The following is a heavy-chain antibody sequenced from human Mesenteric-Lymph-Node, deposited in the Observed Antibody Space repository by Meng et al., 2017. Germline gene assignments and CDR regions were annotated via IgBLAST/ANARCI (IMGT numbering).Heavy chain of an antibody. CDR1: GFTFSSYS. Sequence: GESLKISCAASGFTFSSYSMNWVRQAPGKGLEWVSSISSSSSYIYYADSVKGRFTISRDNAKNSLYLQMNSLRAEDTAVYYCARVRGVGCSGGSCYSEWNFDYWGQGTLVTVSS. J-gene: IGHJ4*02. D-gene: IGHD2-15*01. V-gene: IGHV3-21*01. CDR3: ARVRGVGCSGGSCYSEWNFDY. CDR2: ISSSSSYI.